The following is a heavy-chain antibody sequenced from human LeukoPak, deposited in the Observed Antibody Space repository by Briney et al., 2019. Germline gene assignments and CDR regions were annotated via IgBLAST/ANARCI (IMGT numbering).Heavy chain of an antibody. Sequence: SETLSLTCTVSGGSISSGRYYWTWIRQLAGKGLEWIGRMYHTGSTMYNPSFRSRVTISVDTSKNQFSLKLNSVTAADTAVYYCARRPSDWYSPIDYWGPGTLVTVS. D-gene: IGHD6-19*01. CDR2: MYHTGST. CDR1: GGSISSGRYY. V-gene: IGHV4-61*02. J-gene: IGHJ4*02. CDR3: ARRPSDWYSPIDY.